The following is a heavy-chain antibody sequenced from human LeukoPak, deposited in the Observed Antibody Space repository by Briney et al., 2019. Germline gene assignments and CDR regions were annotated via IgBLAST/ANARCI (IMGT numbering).Heavy chain of an antibody. J-gene: IGHJ4*02. D-gene: IGHD4-17*01. V-gene: IGHV4-61*02. CDR2: IYTSGST. Sequence: SQTLSLTCTVSGGSISSGSYYWIWIRQPAGKGLEWIGRIYTSGSTNYNPSRRSRVTISVDTSKNQFSLKLSSATAADPAVYYCARDRHLDYEGFEYWGQGTLVTVSS. CDR3: ARDRHLDYEGFEY. CDR1: GGSISSGSYY.